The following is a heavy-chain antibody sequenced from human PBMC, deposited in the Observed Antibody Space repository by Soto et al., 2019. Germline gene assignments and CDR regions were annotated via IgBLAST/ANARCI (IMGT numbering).Heavy chain of an antibody. V-gene: IGHV1-69*13. D-gene: IGHD6-13*01. Sequence: ASVKVSCKASGGTFSSYAISWVRQAPGQGLEWMGGIIPIFGTANYAQKFQGRVTITADESTSTAYMELSSLRSEDTAVYYCARGQAAAGLFDYWGQGTLVTVSS. CDR1: GGTFSSYA. CDR2: IIPIFGTA. J-gene: IGHJ4*02. CDR3: ARGQAAAGLFDY.